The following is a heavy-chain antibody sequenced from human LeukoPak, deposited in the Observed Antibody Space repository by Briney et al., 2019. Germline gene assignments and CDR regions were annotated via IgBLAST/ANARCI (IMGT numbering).Heavy chain of an antibody. CDR1: GYTFTGYY. CDR3: ARDSPLASYCSGGSCYSEGWFDP. V-gene: IGHV1-2*02. CDR2: INPNSGGT. Sequence: ASVKVSCKASGYTFTGYYMHWVRRAPGQGLEWMGWINPNSGGTNYAQKFQGRVTMTRDTSISTAYMELSRLRSDDTAVYYCARDSPLASYCSGGSCYSEGWFDPWGQGTLVTVSS. D-gene: IGHD2-15*01. J-gene: IGHJ5*02.